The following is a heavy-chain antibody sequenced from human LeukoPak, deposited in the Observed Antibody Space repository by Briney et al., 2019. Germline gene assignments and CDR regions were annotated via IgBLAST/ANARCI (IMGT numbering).Heavy chain of an antibody. V-gene: IGHV4-38-2*02. CDR3: ARVGSVDY. D-gene: IGHD3-10*01. Sequence: SETLSLTCTVSGYSISSGYYWGWIRQPPGKGLEWIGNIYNSGSTYYNPSLKSRVTISVDTSKNQFSLKLSSVTAADTAVYYCARVGSVDYWGQGTLVTVSS. J-gene: IGHJ4*02. CDR2: IYNSGST. CDR1: GYSISSGYY.